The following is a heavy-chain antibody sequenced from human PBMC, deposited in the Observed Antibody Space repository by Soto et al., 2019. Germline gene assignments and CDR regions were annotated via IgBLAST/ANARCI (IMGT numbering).Heavy chain of an antibody. CDR3: ARSPTRTNYADYFDP. J-gene: IGHJ5*02. Sequence: EVQLVESGGGLVQPGGSLRLSCAASGFTVSNNYMSWVRQAPWKGLEYVSVIYSGGGTYYADSVKGRFTISRDNSKNTLYLQMNSLGAEDTAVYYCARSPTRTNYADYFDPWGQGTLVTVSS. CDR1: GFTVSNNY. CDR2: IYSGGGT. V-gene: IGHV3-66*01. D-gene: IGHD4-17*01.